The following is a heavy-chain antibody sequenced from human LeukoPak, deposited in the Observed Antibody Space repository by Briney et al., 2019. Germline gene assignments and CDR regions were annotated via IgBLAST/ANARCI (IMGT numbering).Heavy chain of an antibody. CDR3: AKNKGYSYGSSYGMDV. Sequence: GGSLRLSCAASGFTFSSYAMYWVRQAPGKGLEWVSGIFGSGGSTYYADSVKGRFTISRDNSKNTLYLQMNSLRAEDTAVYYCAKNKGYSYGSSYGMDVWGQGTTVTVSS. CDR1: GFTFSSYA. CDR2: IFGSGGST. D-gene: IGHD5-18*01. V-gene: IGHV3-23*01. J-gene: IGHJ6*02.